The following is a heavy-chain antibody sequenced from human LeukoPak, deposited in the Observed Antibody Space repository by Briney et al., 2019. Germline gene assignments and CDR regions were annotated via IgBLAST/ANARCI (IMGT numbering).Heavy chain of an antibody. CDR3: ARQYAYYYGSGAHFQH. J-gene: IGHJ1*01. V-gene: IGHV4-39*01. Sequence: SETLSLTCTVSGGSISSSSYCWGWIRQPPGKGLEWIGSIYYSGSTYYNPSLKSRVTISVDTSKNQFSLKLSSVTAADTAVYYCARQYAYYYGSGAHFQHWGQGTLVTVSS. D-gene: IGHD3-10*01. CDR1: GGSISSSSYC. CDR2: IYYSGST.